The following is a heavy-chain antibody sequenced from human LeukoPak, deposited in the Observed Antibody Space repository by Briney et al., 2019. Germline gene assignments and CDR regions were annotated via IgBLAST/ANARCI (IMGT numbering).Heavy chain of an antibody. V-gene: IGHV4-39*01. J-gene: IGHJ4*02. CDR2: TYESGST. CDR1: GASVSGKNFC. D-gene: IGHD3-22*01. Sequence: PSETLSLTCTVSGASVSGKNFCWGWIRQPPGKGLEWIGSTYESGSTYYNPSLKSRIAISVDTSKNHFSLTLSSVTAADTAVYYCATNRYYDSSGYYSLDYWGQGTLVTVSS. CDR3: ATNRYYDSSGYYSLDY.